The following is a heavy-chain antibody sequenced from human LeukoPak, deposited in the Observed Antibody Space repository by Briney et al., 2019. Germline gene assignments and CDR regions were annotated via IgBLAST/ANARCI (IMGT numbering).Heavy chain of an antibody. CDR3: ARVLLAAGVFGAFDI. CDR2: ISAYNGNT. D-gene: IGHD6-13*01. Sequence: ASVKVSCKASGYTFTSYGISWVRQAPGQGLEWMGWISAYNGNTNYAQKFQGRVTMTRDTSISTAYMELSRLRSDDTAVYYCARVLLAAGVFGAFDIWGQGTMVTVSS. J-gene: IGHJ3*02. CDR1: GYTFTSYG. V-gene: IGHV1-18*01.